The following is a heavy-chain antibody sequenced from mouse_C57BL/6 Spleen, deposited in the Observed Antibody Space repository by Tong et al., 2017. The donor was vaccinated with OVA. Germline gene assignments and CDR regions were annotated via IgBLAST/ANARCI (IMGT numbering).Heavy chain of an antibody. CDR2: ISYSGST. J-gene: IGHJ3*01. CDR1: GYSITSGYD. V-gene: IGHV3-1*01. D-gene: IGHD2-1*01. Sequence: EVQLQESGAGMVKPSQSLSLTCTVTGYSITSGYDWHCIRHFPGNKLEWMGYISYSGSTNFNPSLKSRISITHDTAKNRDEMKLNSVTTEDSATYDGARSLYCGSYEVAYWGQGTLVTVSA. CDR3: ARSLYCGSYEVAY.